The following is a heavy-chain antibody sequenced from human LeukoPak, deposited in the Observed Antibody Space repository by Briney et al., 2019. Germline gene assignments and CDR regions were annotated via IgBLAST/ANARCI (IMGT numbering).Heavy chain of an antibody. D-gene: IGHD3-3*01. CDR1: GYTFTGYY. J-gene: IGHJ4*02. V-gene: IGHV1-69*06. CDR3: ARAQPGDYDFWSGYPL. Sequence: ASVKVSCKASGYTFTGYYMHWVRQAPGQGLEWMGGIIPIFGTTNYAQKFQGRVTITADKSTTTVYMELSSLRSEDTAVYYCARAQPGDYDFWSGYPLWGQGTLVTVSS. CDR2: IIPIFGTT.